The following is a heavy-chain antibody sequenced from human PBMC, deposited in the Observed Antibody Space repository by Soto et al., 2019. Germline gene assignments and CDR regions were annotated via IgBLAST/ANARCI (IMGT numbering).Heavy chain of an antibody. J-gene: IGHJ4*02. V-gene: IGHV3-23*01. Sequence: GSLSLSGLASGFTFASCGMDWVRQAPGKGLEWVAGISQTGANTYYADSVRGRLIISRDNSRNTVSLEMNSLRGEDSALYYWATEGAKTTWNFDFWGQGTKVTVSS. CDR3: ATEGAKTTWNFDF. D-gene: IGHD1-26*01. CDR1: GFTFASCG. CDR2: ISQTGANT.